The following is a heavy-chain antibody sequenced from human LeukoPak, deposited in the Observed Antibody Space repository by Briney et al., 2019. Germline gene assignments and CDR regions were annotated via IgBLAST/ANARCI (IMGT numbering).Heavy chain of an antibody. J-gene: IGHJ4*02. CDR1: GFTFSNYE. Sequence: GGSLRLSCAASGFTFSNYEMNWVRQASGKGLEWVSYISSSGSTIYYADSVKGRFTISRDNAKNSLYLQMNSLRAEDTAVYYCARDQAGSGHYADYWGQGTLVTVSS. V-gene: IGHV3-48*03. D-gene: IGHD3-10*01. CDR2: ISSSGSTI. CDR3: ARDQAGSGHYADY.